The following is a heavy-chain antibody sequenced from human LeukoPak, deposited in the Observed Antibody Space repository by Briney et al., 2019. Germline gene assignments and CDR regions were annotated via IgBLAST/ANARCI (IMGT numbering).Heavy chain of an antibody. V-gene: IGHV4-59*12. CDR3: ARDRYDYCSSTSCYDRGYYYYYYMDV. J-gene: IGHJ6*03. CDR2: IYDIGTT. CDR1: GGSITRFY. Sequence: SETLSLTCTVSGGSITRFYWSWIRQPPGKGLEWIGYIYDIGTTNYNPSLKTRVTMSVDTSKNQFSLKLSSVTAADTAVYYCARDRYDYCSSTSCYDRGYYYYYYMDVWGKGTTVTISS. D-gene: IGHD2-2*01.